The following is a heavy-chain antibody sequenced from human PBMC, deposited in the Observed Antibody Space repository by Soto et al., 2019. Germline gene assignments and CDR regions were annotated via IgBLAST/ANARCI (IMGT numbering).Heavy chain of an antibody. CDR1: GSPISSYH. Sequence: ETLSPTCTGSGSPISSYHWIWIRQPPGRGLESIGHISYSGSTTYNPSLESRVTISVHTSKNQFSLRLSSVTTADTAVYYCARAQSWSFYLIDYWGQGTAVTVSS. CDR3: ARAQSWSFYLIDY. CDR2: ISYSGST. V-gene: IGHV4-59*01. J-gene: IGHJ4*02. D-gene: IGHD3-10*01.